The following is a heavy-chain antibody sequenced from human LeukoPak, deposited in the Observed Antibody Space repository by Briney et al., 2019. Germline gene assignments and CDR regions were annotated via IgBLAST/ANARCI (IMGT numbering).Heavy chain of an antibody. D-gene: IGHD3-22*01. CDR2: IYHSGST. V-gene: IGHV4-4*02. Sequence: SETLSLTCAVSGGSISSSNWWSWVRQPPGKGLEWIGEIYHSGSTNYNPSLKSRVTISVDKSKNQFSLKLSSVTAADTAVYYCATVRDSSRYYYAAFDSWGQGTLVTVSS. CDR3: ATVRDSSRYYYAAFDS. J-gene: IGHJ4*02. CDR1: GGSISSSNW.